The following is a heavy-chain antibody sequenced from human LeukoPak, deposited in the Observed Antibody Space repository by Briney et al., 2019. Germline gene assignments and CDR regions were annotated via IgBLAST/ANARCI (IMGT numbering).Heavy chain of an antibody. CDR3: AKDFGRFGELLSYYFDY. CDR2: IWYDGSNK. D-gene: IGHD3-10*01. V-gene: IGHV3-33*06. CDR1: GFTFSSYG. J-gene: IGHJ4*02. Sequence: GGSLRLSCAASGFTFSSYGMHWVRQAPGKGLEWVAAIWYDGSNKYYADSVKGRFTISRDNSKNTLYLQMNSLRAEDTAVYYCAKDFGRFGELLSYYFDYWGQGTLVTVSS.